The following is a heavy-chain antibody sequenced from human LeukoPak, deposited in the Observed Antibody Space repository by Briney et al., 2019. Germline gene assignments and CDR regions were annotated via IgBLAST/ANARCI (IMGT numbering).Heavy chain of an antibody. V-gene: IGHV3-30-3*01. CDR3: ARDQHQPWLTGDGDAFDI. CDR2: ISYDGSNK. Sequence: GRSLRLSCAASGFTFSSYAMHWVRQAPGKGLEWVAVISYDGSNKYYADSVKGRLTISRDNSKNTLYLQMNSLRAEDTAVYYCARDQHQPWLTGDGDAFDIWGQGTMVTVSS. D-gene: IGHD7-27*01. J-gene: IGHJ3*02. CDR1: GFTFSSYA.